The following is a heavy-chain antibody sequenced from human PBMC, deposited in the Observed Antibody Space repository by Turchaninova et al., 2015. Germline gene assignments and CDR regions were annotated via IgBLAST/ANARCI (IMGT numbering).Heavy chain of an antibody. V-gene: IGHV3-49*04. CDR3: TRGVSNFVLGSSDY. J-gene: IGHJ4*02. Sequence: EVQLVESRGGLVQPGRSLRLSCTTSGFTFGHYALRWVRQAPGKGLEWVSFIRSKAYGGATDYATSVKGRLTISRDDSKSIAYLQMDSLNTEDTALYYCTRGVSNFVLGSSDYWGQGALVTVSS. CDR2: IRSKAYGGAT. D-gene: IGHD3-16*01. CDR1: GFTFGHYA.